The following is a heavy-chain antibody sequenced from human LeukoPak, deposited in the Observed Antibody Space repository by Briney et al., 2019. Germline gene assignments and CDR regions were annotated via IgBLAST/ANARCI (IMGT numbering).Heavy chain of an antibody. CDR2: IIPIFGTA. V-gene: IGHV1-69*13. CDR3: ARSLMSGIAATGTTLDYYYYGMDV. J-gene: IGHJ6*02. D-gene: IGHD6-13*01. CDR1: GGTFSSYA. Sequence: ASVKVSCKASGGTFSSYAISWVRQAPGQGLEWMGGIIPIFGTANYAQKFQGRVTITADESTSIAYMGLSSLRSEDTAVYYCARSLMSGIAATGTTLDYYYYGMDVWGQGTTVTVSS.